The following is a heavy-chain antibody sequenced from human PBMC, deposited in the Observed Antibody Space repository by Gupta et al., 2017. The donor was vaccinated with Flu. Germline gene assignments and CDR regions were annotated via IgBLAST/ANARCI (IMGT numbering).Heavy chain of an antibody. CDR3: ARAWDVKNSNDY. J-gene: IGHJ4*02. CDR1: GFTFSSYS. D-gene: IGHD1-26*01. CDR2: ISSSSSYI. Sequence: EVKLVESGGGLVRPGGSLRLSCAASGFTFSSYSMNWVRQAPGKGLEWVSFISSSSSYIYYADSLRGRFTISRDNAKNSLYLQMDSLRAEDSAVYYCARAWDVKNSNDYWGQGTLVTVSS. V-gene: IGHV3-21*01.